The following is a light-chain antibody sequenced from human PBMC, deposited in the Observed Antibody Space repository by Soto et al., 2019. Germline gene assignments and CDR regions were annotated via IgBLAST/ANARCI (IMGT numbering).Light chain of an antibody. CDR2: DVS. CDR1: SSDVGGYNY. J-gene: IGLJ1*01. V-gene: IGLV2-11*01. CDR3: CSYAGSYTHYV. Sequence: QSALTQPRSVSGSPGQSVTIPCTGTSSDVGGYNYVSWYQQHPGKAPKLMIYDVSKRPSGVPDRFSGSKSGNTASLTISGLQADDEADYYCCSYAGSYTHYVFGTGTKLTVL.